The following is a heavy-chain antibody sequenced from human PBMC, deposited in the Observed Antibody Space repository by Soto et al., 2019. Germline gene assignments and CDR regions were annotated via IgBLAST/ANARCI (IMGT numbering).Heavy chain of an antibody. CDR2: ISHDGNAK. J-gene: IGHJ1*01. V-gene: IGHV3-30-3*01. D-gene: IGHD3-22*01. Sequence: QVQLVESGGGVVQPGTSLRLSCVVSGFTFSTAVMHWVRQAPGKGLEWVAAISHDGNAKHYPDSVKDRFTISRENSKNTLSLQMDRLRPEDTAVYYCAREDYSSGRAGTFHHWGQGTLVTVAS. CDR3: AREDYSSGRAGTFHH. CDR1: GFTFSTAV.